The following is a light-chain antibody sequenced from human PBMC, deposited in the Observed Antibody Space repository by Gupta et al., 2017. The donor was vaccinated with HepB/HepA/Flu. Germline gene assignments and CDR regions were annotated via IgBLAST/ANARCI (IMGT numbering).Light chain of an antibody. CDR2: AAS. CDR1: QSISSY. V-gene: IGKV1-39*01. Sequence: DIQITQSPSSLSASVGDRVTITCRASQSISSYLNWYQQKPGKAPKLLIYAASSLQSGVPSRFTGSGSGTXFTLTIXSLQPEDFATYYCQQSYSNPWTFGXGTKVEIK. CDR3: QQSYSNPWT. J-gene: IGKJ1*01.